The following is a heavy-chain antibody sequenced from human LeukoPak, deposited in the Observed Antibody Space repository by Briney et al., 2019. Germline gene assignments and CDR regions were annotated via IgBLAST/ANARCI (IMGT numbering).Heavy chain of an antibody. Sequence: PGGSLRLSCAASGFTFSSYAMSWVRQAPGKGLEWVSAISGSGGSAYYADSVKGRFTISRDDSKNTLYLQMNSLRAEDTAVYYCAKGYYYDSSGYYYPGPHDYYYMDVWGKGTTVTVSS. CDR3: AKGYYYDSSGYYYPGPHDYYYMDV. J-gene: IGHJ6*03. CDR2: ISGSGGSA. V-gene: IGHV3-23*01. CDR1: GFTFSSYA. D-gene: IGHD3-22*01.